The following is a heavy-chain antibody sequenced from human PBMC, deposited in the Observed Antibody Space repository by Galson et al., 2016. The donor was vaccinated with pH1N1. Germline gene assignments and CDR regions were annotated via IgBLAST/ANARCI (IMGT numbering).Heavy chain of an antibody. CDR2: ISSGGNTM. CDR3: ARAYCDPLTRFSGAFDY. J-gene: IGHJ4*02. V-gene: IGHV3-48*03. D-gene: IGHD3-9*01. CDR1: GFTFDSHE. Sequence: SLRPSCAVSGFTFDSHEMHWVRQAPGKGLEWVASISSGGNTMFYADSVKGRFIISRDNAKNSLYLQMNSLRVEDTAVYYCARAYCDPLTRFSGAFDYWGQGTLVTVSS.